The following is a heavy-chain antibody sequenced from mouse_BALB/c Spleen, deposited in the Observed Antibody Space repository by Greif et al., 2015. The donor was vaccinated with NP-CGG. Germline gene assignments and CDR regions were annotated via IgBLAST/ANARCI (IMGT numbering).Heavy chain of an antibody. CDR2: IWAGGST. CDR1: GFSLTSYG. J-gene: IGHJ4*01. CDR3: ARDSLYDYDKVMDY. Sequence: VQLQQSGPGLVAPSQSLSITCTVSGFSLTSYGVHWVRQPPGKGLEWLGVIWAGGSTNYNSALMSRLSISKDNSKSXVFLKMNSLQTDDTAMYYCARDSLYDYDKVMDYWGQGTSVTASS. V-gene: IGHV2-9*02. D-gene: IGHD2-4*01.